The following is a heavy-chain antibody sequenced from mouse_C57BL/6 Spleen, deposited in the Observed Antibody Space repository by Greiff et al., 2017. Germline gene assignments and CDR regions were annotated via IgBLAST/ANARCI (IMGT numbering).Heavy chain of an antibody. CDR1: GYTFTSYW. Sequence: QVQLQQSGAELAKPGASVKLSCKASGYTFTSYWMHWVKQRPGQGLEWIGYINPSSGYTNYNQKLKDKAKLTADKSSSTAYMQLSSLTYEDSAVYYCARDDYDGFAYWGQGTLVTVSA. D-gene: IGHD2-4*01. J-gene: IGHJ3*01. CDR2: INPSSGYT. CDR3: ARDDYDGFAY. V-gene: IGHV1-7*01.